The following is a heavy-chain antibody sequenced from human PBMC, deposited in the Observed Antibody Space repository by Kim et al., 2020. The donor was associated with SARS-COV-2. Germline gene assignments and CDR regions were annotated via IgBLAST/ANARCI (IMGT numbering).Heavy chain of an antibody. CDR3: ARAPAGYCSSTSCYDGAWRYFDY. Sequence: SETLSLTCAVYGGSFSGYYWSWIRQPPGKGLEWIGEINHSGSTNYNPSLKSRVTISVDTSKNQFSLKLSSVTAADTAVYYCARAPAGYCSSTSCYDGAWRYFDYWGQGTLVTVSS. V-gene: IGHV4-34*01. J-gene: IGHJ4*02. CDR1: GGSFSGYY. CDR2: INHSGST. D-gene: IGHD2-2*01.